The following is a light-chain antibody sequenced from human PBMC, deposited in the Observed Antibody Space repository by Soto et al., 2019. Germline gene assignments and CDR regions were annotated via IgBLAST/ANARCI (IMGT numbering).Light chain of an antibody. CDR3: QHYGYPQWT. CDR1: QSGRDMY. CDR2: GVS. J-gene: IGKJ1*01. V-gene: IGKV3-20*01. Sequence: EIALTQAPGTLSLSPGERATLSCRASQSGRDMYLAWYQQKPGQPPRLLIYGVSSRAYGIPDRFSGSGSGTDFTLTISRLEPEDFAVYYCQHYGYPQWTFGQGTKVDI.